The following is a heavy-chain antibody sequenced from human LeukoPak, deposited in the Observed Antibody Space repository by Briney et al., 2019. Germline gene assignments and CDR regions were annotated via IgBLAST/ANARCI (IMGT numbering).Heavy chain of an antibody. Sequence: ASVKVSCKASGGTFSSYAISWVRQAPGQGLEWMGGIIPIFGTANYAQKFQGRVTITADESTSTAYMELSSLRSEDTAVYYCARDPGYYDSSGCYPNWFDPWGQGTLVTVSS. CDR1: GGTFSSYA. V-gene: IGHV1-69*13. CDR3: ARDPGYYDSSGCYPNWFDP. D-gene: IGHD3-22*01. CDR2: IIPIFGTA. J-gene: IGHJ5*02.